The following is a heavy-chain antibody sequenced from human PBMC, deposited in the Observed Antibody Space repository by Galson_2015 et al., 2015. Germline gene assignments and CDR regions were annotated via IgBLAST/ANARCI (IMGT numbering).Heavy chain of an antibody. V-gene: IGHV3-48*02. D-gene: IGHD3-22*01. CDR2: ISSSSNTI. J-gene: IGHJ4*02. CDR3: ARGGDYYDSTILNGSDY. CDR1: GFTFSSNN. Sequence: SLRLSCAASGFTFSSNNMNWVRQAPGKGLEWVSYISSSSNTIYYADSVKGRFTISRDNAKNSLYLQMNSLRDEDTAVYYCARGGDYYDSTILNGSDYWGQGTLVTVSS.